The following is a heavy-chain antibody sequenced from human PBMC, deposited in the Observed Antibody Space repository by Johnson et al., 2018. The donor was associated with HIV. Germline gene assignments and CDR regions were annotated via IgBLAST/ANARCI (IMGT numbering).Heavy chain of an antibody. D-gene: IGHD3-3*01. V-gene: IGHV3-15*01. CDR3: AKTYYDFWSGYFGAFDI. Sequence: VQLVESGGGLVKPGGSLRLSCAASGFTFSNAWMSWVRQAPGKGLEWVGRIKSKTDGGTTDYAAPVKGRFTISRDNSKNTLYLQMNSLRAEDTALYYCAKTYYDFWSGYFGAFDIWGQGTMVTVSS. CDR1: GFTFSNAW. J-gene: IGHJ3*02. CDR2: IKSKTDGGTT.